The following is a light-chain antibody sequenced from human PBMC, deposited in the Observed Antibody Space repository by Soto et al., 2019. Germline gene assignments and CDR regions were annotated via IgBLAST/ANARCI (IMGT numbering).Light chain of an antibody. J-gene: IGKJ1*01. CDR1: QSLLHSNGYNY. V-gene: IGKV2-28*01. Sequence: DIVMTQSPLSLPVTPGEPASISCRSSQSLLHSNGYNYLDWYLQKPGQSPQLLIYWGSNRASGVPDRFSGSGSGTDFTLKINRVEAEDVGVYFCMRGLQSPPTFGQGTKVDI. CDR2: WGS. CDR3: MRGLQSPPT.